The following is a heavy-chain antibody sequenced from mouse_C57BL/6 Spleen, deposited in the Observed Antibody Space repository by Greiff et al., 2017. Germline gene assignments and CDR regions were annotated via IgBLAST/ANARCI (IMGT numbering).Heavy chain of an antibody. V-gene: IGHV1-52*01. J-gene: IGHJ1*03. CDR3: ARSYYYGSIHWYFDV. CDR2: IDPSDSEI. Sequence: QVQLKQPGAELVRPGSSVKLSCKASGYTFTSYWMHWVKQRPIQGLEWIGNIDPSDSEIHYTQKFKDKATLTVDKSSSTAYMQLSSLTSEDSAVYYCARSYYYGSIHWYFDVWGTGTTVTVSS. CDR1: GYTFTSYW. D-gene: IGHD1-1*01.